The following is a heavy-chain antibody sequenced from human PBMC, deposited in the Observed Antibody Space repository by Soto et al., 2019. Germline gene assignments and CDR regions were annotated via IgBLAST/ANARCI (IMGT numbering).Heavy chain of an antibody. D-gene: IGHD6-13*01. Sequence: ASVKVSCKASGYDFTAYDINWVRQASGQGLEWMGWMNPINGAAGSARRFQGRVSMTRNTASGTAYLELTSLRSDDSAVYYCGRGPSPRAPAGGTPYYYAMDVWGQGTTVTVSS. J-gene: IGHJ6*02. CDR2: MNPINGAA. CDR3: GRGPSPRAPAGGTPYYYAMDV. CDR1: GYDFTAYD. V-gene: IGHV1-8*02.